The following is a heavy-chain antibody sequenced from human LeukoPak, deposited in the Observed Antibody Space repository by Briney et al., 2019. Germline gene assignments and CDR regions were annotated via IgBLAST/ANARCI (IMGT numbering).Heavy chain of an antibody. CDR1: VGTLISYA. D-gene: IGHD5-18*01. CDR3: ARLLVDTANKFAEHYFDY. Sequence: SVKVSCKASVGTLISYAISWVRQAPGQGLEWMGRIIPIFGTANYAQKFQGRVTITADKSTSTAYMELSSLRSEDTAVYYCARLLVDTANKFAEHYFDYWGQGTLVTVSS. V-gene: IGHV1-69*06. CDR2: IIPIFGTA. J-gene: IGHJ4*02.